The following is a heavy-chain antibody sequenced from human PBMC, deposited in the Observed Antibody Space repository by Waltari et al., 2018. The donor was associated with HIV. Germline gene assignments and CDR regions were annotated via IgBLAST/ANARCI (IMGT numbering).Heavy chain of an antibody. Sequence: QVQLVQSGSELKKPGASVKVSCRASGYTFPTYAINWVRQAPGQGLEWMGWINTKTGNPTYAKDFTGRFVFSLDTSVSTAYLQINSLKAEDTAVYYCARGPGRSVDYWGQGTLVTVSS. CDR1: GYTFPTYA. D-gene: IGHD3-10*01. J-gene: IGHJ4*02. CDR2: INTKTGNP. V-gene: IGHV7-4-1*02. CDR3: ARGPGRSVDY.